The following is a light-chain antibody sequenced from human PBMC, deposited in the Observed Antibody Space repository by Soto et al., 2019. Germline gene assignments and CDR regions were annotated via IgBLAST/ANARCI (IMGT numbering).Light chain of an antibody. CDR2: GVS. V-gene: IGLV2-14*03. CDR1: ISDVGGYNF. J-gene: IGLJ1*01. Sequence: QSVLTQPASVSGSPGQSITISCTGTISDVGGYNFVSWYQQYPGKAPKLMICGVSNRPSGVSNRFSGPKSGNTASLTISGLQAEDEADYYCSSFTGSNYVFGTGTKVTVL. CDR3: SSFTGSNYV.